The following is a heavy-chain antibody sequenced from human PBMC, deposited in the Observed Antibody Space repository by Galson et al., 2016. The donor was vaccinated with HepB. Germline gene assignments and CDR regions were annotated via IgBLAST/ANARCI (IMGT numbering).Heavy chain of an antibody. Sequence: SVKVSCKASGYTFTNYPMNWVRQAPGQRLEWMGWINAGNGNTKYSQKFQGKVTITRETSASIADMELSSLRSEDTAVYYCSSWAGQTADFWSGPFDYWGQGTLVTVSS. D-gene: IGHD3-3*01. CDR3: SSWAGQTADFWSGPFDY. V-gene: IGHV1-3*01. CDR2: INAGNGNT. CDR1: GYTFTNYP. J-gene: IGHJ4*02.